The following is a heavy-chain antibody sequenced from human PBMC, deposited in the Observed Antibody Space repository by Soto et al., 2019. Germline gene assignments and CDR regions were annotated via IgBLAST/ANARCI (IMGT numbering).Heavy chain of an antibody. V-gene: IGHV4-59*01. CDR3: AREYPVHSAYFDY. CDR2: MYYSGSA. D-gene: IGHD1-26*01. CDR1: GASISSYY. J-gene: IGHJ4*02. Sequence: QVQLQESGPGLVKPSETLSLTCTVSGASISSYYWGWIRQPPGKGLEWIGYMYYSGSANYNPSLRSRVTISVDMSKNQFSLNLNSVTAADTAVYYCAREYPVHSAYFDYWGQGILVTVSS.